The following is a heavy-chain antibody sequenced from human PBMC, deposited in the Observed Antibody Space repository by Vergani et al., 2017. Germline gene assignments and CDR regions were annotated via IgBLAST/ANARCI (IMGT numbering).Heavy chain of an antibody. CDR2: IYTSGST. CDR3: ARFRGGDCSLDY. Sequence: QVQLQESGPGLVKPSQTLSLTCTVSGGSISSGSYYWSWIRQPAGKGLEWIGRIYTSGSTHYNPSLKSRVTISVDTSKNPFSLKLSSVTAADTAVYYCARFRGGDCSLDYWGQGTLVTVSS. V-gene: IGHV4-61*02. D-gene: IGHD2-21*02. J-gene: IGHJ4*02. CDR1: GGSISSGSYY.